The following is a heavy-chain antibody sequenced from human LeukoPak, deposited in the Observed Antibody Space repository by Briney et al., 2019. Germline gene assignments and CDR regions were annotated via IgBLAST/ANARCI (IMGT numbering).Heavy chain of an antibody. D-gene: IGHD5-18*01. CDR1: GGSISSGANS. Sequence: PSETLSLTCAVSGGSISSGANSWSWIRQPPGKGLEWIGSIYHSGSTYYNPSLKSRVTISVDTSKNQFSLRLSSVTAADTAVYYCARAQGYSYGKFDYWGQGTLVTISS. J-gene: IGHJ4*02. V-gene: IGHV4-38-2*01. CDR2: IYHSGST. CDR3: ARAQGYSYGKFDY.